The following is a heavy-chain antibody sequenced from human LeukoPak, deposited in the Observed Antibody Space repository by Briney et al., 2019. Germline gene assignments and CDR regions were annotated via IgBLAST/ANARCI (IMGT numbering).Heavy chain of an antibody. CDR2: INPNSGGT. V-gene: IGHV1-2*06. CDR1: GYTFTGYY. J-gene: IGHJ5*02. Sequence: ASVNVSCKASGYTFTGYYMHWVRQAPGQGLEWMGRINPNSGGTNYAQKFQGRVTMTRDTSISTAYMELSRLRSDDTAVYYCARVYYGSGSSFDPWGQGTLVTVSS. D-gene: IGHD3-10*01. CDR3: ARVYYGSGSSFDP.